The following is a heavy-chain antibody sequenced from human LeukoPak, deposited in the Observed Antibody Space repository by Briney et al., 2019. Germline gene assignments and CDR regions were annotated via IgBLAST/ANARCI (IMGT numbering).Heavy chain of an antibody. V-gene: IGHV3-21*01. CDR1: GSTFFNIW. D-gene: IGHD3-22*01. Sequence: GGSLRLSCAVSGSTFFNIWFHWVRQAPGKGLEWVSAISGSSIYIYYADSVKGRFTISRDNAKNSLYLQMNSLRAEDTAVYYCARDSYYDSSGYYYFEYWGQGTLVTVSS. J-gene: IGHJ4*02. CDR3: ARDSYYDSSGYYYFEY. CDR2: ISGSSIYI.